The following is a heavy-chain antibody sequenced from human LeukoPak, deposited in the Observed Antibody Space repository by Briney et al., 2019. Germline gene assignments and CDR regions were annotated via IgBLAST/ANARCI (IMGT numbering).Heavy chain of an antibody. D-gene: IGHD6-19*01. CDR3: AKESSGGWYFDY. V-gene: IGHV3-23*01. CDR1: GFTFSNAA. Sequence: GGSVRVSCAASGFTFSNAAIHWVRQAPGKGLEWVSGIVISGGSAFYADSVKGRFVLSKDNSENTVYLQMNSLRADDTAVYYCAKESSGGWYFDYWGQGTLVTVSS. CDR2: IVISGGSA. J-gene: IGHJ4*02.